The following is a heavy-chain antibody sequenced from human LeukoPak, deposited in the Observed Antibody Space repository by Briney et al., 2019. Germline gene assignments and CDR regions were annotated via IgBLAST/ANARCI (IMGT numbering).Heavy chain of an antibody. CDR3: ARGGILEWLLYDY. CDR2: IYYSGST. CDR1: GGSISSHY. J-gene: IGHJ4*02. D-gene: IGHD3-3*01. Sequence: SETLSLTRTVSGGSISSHYWSWIRQPPGKGLEWIGYIYYSGSTNYNPSLKSRVTISVDTSKNQFSLKLSSVTAADTAVYYCARGGILEWLLYDYWGQGTLVTVSS. V-gene: IGHV4-59*11.